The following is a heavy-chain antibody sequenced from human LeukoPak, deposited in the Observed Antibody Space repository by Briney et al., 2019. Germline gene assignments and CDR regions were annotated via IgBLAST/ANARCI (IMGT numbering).Heavy chain of an antibody. Sequence: GGSLRLSCAASGFTFSSYGMHWVRQAPGKGLEWVAFIRYDGSNKYYADSVKGRFTISRDNSKNTLYLQMNSLRAEDTAVYYCAKDSDYYDFWSGYSYFDYWGQGTLVTVSS. CDR2: IRYDGSNK. CDR1: GFTFSSYG. J-gene: IGHJ4*02. CDR3: AKDSDYYDFWSGYSYFDY. D-gene: IGHD3-3*01. V-gene: IGHV3-30*02.